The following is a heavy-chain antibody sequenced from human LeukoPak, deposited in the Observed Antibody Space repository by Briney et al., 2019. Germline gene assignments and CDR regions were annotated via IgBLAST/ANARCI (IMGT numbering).Heavy chain of an antibody. J-gene: IGHJ3*02. Sequence: GESLKISCKGSGYSFTSYWIGWVRQMPGKGLEWMGIIYPGDSDTRYSPSFQGQVTISADKSISTAYLQWSSLKASDTAMYYCARPKVDYGDSLGAFDIWGQGTMVTVSS. CDR3: ARPKVDYGDSLGAFDI. V-gene: IGHV5-51*01. CDR2: IYPGDSDT. D-gene: IGHD4-17*01. CDR1: GYSFTSYW.